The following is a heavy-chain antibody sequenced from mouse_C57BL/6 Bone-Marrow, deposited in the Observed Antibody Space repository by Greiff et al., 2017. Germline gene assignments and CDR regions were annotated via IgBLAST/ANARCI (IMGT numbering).Heavy chain of an antibody. CDR2: IYPSNGGT. CDR3: ARSGVTGYVRRYWYCDV. D-gene: IGHD2-13*01. Sequence: VQLQQPGTELVKPGASVKLSCKASGYTFTSYWMHWVKQRPGQGLEWIGNIYPSNGGTNYNEKFKSKATLTVDQSSSTAYMQLSSLTSEDSAVYYCARSGVTGYVRRYWYCDVWGTGTTVTVSS. CDR1: GYTFTSYW. J-gene: IGHJ1*03. V-gene: IGHV1-53*01.